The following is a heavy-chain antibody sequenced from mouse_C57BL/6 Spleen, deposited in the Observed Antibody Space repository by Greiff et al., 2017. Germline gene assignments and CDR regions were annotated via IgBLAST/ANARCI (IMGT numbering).Heavy chain of an antibody. CDR1: GYTFTDYE. Sequence: QVQLQQSGAELVRPGASVTLSCKASGYTFTDYEMHWVKQTPVHGLEWIGAIDPETGGTAYNQKFKGKAILTADKSSSTAYMELRSLTSEDSAVYYCTITPVVALYWYFDVWGTGTTVTVSS. J-gene: IGHJ1*03. D-gene: IGHD1-1*01. V-gene: IGHV1-15*01. CDR2: IDPETGGT. CDR3: TITPVVALYWYFDV.